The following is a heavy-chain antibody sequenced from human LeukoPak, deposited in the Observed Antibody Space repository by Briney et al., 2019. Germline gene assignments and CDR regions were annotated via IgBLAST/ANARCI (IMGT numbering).Heavy chain of an antibody. D-gene: IGHD1-26*01. CDR3: AKDTVGATTVGAFDI. V-gene: IGHV3-30*02. J-gene: IGHJ3*02. Sequence: GGSLRLSCAASGFTFSSYGMHWVCQAPGKGLEWVAFIRYDGSNKYYADSVKGRFTISRDNSKNTLYLQMNSLRAEDTAVYYCAKDTVGATTVGAFDIWGQGTMVTVSS. CDR2: IRYDGSNK. CDR1: GFTFSSYG.